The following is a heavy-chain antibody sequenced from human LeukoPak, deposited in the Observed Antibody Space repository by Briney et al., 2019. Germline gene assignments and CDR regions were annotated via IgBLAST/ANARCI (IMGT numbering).Heavy chain of an antibody. CDR2: ISSRSYAI. CDR3: AREERDGYLDY. V-gene: IGHV3-48*02. CDR1: GFTLSTYA. D-gene: IGHD5-24*01. Sequence: GGSLRLSCVVSGFTLSTYAMSWVRQAPGKGLEWVSYISSRSYAIYYADSVKGRFTISRDNAKNSLYLQMNSLRDEDTAVYYCAREERDGYLDYWGQGTLVSASS. J-gene: IGHJ4*02.